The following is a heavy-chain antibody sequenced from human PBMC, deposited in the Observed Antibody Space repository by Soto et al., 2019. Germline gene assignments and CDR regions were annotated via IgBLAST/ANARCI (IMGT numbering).Heavy chain of an antibody. CDR2: IYPDDSDT. J-gene: IGHJ4*02. CDR1: GYSFTNYW. Sequence: EVQLVQSGVEVKKTGESLRISCKASGYSFTNYWIAWVRQVPGKGLEWMGIIYPDDSDTRYNPTFQGHVTISADKSISTAYLQWSSLKASDTAMYYCARPLPPGVSGWFSYYYWGQGSLVTVSS. D-gene: IGHD6-19*01. CDR3: ARPLPPGVSGWFSYYY. V-gene: IGHV5-51*01.